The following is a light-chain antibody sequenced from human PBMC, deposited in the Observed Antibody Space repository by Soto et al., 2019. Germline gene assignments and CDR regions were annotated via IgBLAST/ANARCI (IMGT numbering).Light chain of an antibody. CDR1: QSVSSY. J-gene: IGKJ2*02. CDR3: QQRSEWPPCT. V-gene: IGKV3-11*01. Sequence: EVILTQSPGTLSLSPGDRATLSCRASQSVSSYLVWYQQKPGQAPRLLIYDVSNRATGIPARFSGSGSGTDFTLTISSLEPEDFAVYFCQQRSEWPPCTFGQGTKVDIK. CDR2: DVS.